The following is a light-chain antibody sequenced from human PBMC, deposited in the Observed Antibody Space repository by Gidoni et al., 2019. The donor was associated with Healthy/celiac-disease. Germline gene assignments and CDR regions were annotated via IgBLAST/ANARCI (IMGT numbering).Light chain of an antibody. Sequence: QSALTQPASGSGSPGPSITIYCTGTSSDVGNYNLVSWYQQHPGKAPKLMIYEGSKRPSGVSNRFSGSKSGNTASLTISGLQAEDEADYYCCSYAGSSTVLFGGGTKLTV. J-gene: IGLJ2*01. CDR2: EGS. CDR1: SSDVGNYNL. CDR3: CSYAGSSTVL. V-gene: IGLV2-23*01.